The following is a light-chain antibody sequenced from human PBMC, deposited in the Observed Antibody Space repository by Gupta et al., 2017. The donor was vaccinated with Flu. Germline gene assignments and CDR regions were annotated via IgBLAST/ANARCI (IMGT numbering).Light chain of an antibody. CDR2: DVS. V-gene: IGKV1-39*01. Sequence: DIQMTQSPSSLSASVGDRVTITCRASQSVSGYVNWYQQRPGKAPKLLISDVSNLQSGVPSKFSGSGSGTDFTLTISKLQAEDSATYYCQQGVCVPITFGGGTKVDIK. J-gene: IGKJ4*01. CDR3: QQGVCVPIT. CDR1: QSVSGY.